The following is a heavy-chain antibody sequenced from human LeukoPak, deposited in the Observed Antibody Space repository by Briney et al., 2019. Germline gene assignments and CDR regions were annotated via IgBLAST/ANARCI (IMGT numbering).Heavy chain of an antibody. CDR1: GFNFRGYE. CDR3: VGEMDSGWYPY. V-gene: IGHV3-48*03. J-gene: IGHJ4*02. Sequence: GGSLRLSCAASGFNFRGYEMNWVRRAPGKGLQWLAYISGSGSSTYYADSVQGRFTISRDNAKNSLYLHMNSLRVDDTAVYYCVGEMDSGWYPYWGPGTLVTVSS. D-gene: IGHD6-19*01. CDR2: ISGSGSST.